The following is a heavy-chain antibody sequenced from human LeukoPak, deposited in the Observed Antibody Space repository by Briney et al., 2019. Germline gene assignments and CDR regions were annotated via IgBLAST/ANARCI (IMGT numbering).Heavy chain of an antibody. J-gene: IGHJ3*02. D-gene: IGHD3-3*01. Sequence: TGGSLSLSCALSGFTFSSYSMRWVRHAPGKWLEWVSSISSSSSYIYYADSVKGRFTISRDNAKNSLYLQMNSLRAEDTAVYYCARVKKKDGFWSGNAFDIWGQGTMVTVSS. CDR3: ARVKKKDGFWSGNAFDI. V-gene: IGHV3-21*01. CDR2: ISSSSSYI. CDR1: GFTFSSYS.